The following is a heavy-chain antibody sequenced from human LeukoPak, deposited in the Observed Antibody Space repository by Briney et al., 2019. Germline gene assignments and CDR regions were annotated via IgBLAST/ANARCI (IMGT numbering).Heavy chain of an antibody. CDR3: ARDYGSGTLDY. Sequence: ASVKVSCKASGYTFTGYYMHWVRQAPGQGLEWMGWINPNSGGTNYAQKFQGWVTMTRDTSISTAYMEMSRLRSDDTAVYYCARDYGSGTLDYWGQGTLVTVSS. D-gene: IGHD3-10*01. CDR1: GYTFTGYY. CDR2: INPNSGGT. V-gene: IGHV1-2*04. J-gene: IGHJ4*02.